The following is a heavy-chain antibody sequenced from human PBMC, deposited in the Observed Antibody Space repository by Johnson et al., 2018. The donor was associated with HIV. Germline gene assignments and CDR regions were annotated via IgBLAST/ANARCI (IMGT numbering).Heavy chain of an antibody. CDR1: GFTVSSNY. V-gene: IGHV3-53*01. CDR2: IYGAGRT. D-gene: IGHD3-9*01. Sequence: VQLIESGGGLIQPGGSLRLSCAASGFTVSSNYMSWVRQAPGKGLEWVSIIYGAGRTYYADSVKGRCTISRDNSNNTLYLQMNSLRADDTAVYYCTRAWEGYETLTGYYDAFDIWGQGTMVTVSS. CDR3: TRAWEGYETLTGYYDAFDI. J-gene: IGHJ3*02.